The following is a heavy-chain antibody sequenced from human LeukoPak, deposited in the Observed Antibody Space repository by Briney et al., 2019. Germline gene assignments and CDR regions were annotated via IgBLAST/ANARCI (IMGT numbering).Heavy chain of an antibody. V-gene: IGHV3-7*03. CDR1: GFTFSSYW. CDR2: INHNGNVN. J-gene: IGHJ6*02. CDR3: ARGGGLDV. Sequence: GGSLRLSCAASGFTFSSYWMNWAPQAPGQGLEWVASINHNGNVNYYVDSVKGRFTISRDNAKNSLYLQMSNLRAEDTAVYFCARGGGLDVWGQGATVTVSS. D-gene: IGHD3-16*01.